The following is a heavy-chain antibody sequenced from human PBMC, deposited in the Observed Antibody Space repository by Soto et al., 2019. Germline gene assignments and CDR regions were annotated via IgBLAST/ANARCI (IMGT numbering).Heavy chain of an antibody. CDR2: ISSSSSTI. J-gene: IGHJ4*02. D-gene: IGHD3-22*01. CDR1: GFTFSSYS. Sequence: PGGSLRLSCAASGFTFSSYSMNWVRQAPGRGLEWVSYISSSSSTIYYADSVKGRFTISRDNAKNSLYLQMNSLRAEDTAVYYCARDYYDSSGYYALFDYWGQGTLVTVSS. V-gene: IGHV3-48*01. CDR3: ARDYYDSSGYYALFDY.